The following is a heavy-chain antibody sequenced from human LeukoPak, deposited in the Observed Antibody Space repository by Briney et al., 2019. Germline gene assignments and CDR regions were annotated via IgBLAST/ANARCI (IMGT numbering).Heavy chain of an antibody. CDR3: ARVGGPDIVGATDY. J-gene: IGHJ4*02. Sequence: GGSLRLSCAASGFTFDDYGMSWVRQAPGKGLEWVSGINWNGGSTGYADSVKSRFTISRDNAKNSLYLQMNSLRAEDTALYYCARVGGPDIVGATDYWGQGTLVTVSS. V-gene: IGHV3-20*04. CDR2: INWNGGST. CDR1: GFTFDDYG. D-gene: IGHD1-26*01.